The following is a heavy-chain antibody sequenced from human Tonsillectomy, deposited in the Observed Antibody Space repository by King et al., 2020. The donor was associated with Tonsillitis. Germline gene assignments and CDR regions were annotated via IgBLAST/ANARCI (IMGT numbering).Heavy chain of an antibody. D-gene: IGHD4-17*01. Sequence: VQLVESGAEVKKPGSSVKVSCKASGGTFSSYAISWVRQAPGQGLEWMGRIIPILGIANYAQKVQGRVTITADKSTSTAYMELSSLRSEATAVYYCASRSCYGDYGTNWFDPWGQGTLVTVSS. CDR3: ASRSCYGDYGTNWFDP. V-gene: IGHV1-69*09. CDR2: IIPILGIA. J-gene: IGHJ5*02. CDR1: GGTFSSYA.